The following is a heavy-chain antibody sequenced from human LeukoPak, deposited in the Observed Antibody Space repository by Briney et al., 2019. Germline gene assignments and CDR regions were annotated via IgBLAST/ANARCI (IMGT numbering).Heavy chain of an antibody. CDR1: GYTFTGYY. V-gene: IGHV1-2*06. D-gene: IGHD4-11*01. J-gene: IGHJ4*02. Sequence: AASVKVSCKVSGYTFTGYYMHWMRQAPGQGLEWMGRINPNSGGTNYAQKFRGRVTMTRDTSISTAYMELSRLRSDDTAVYYCARVINSLGYLDYWGQGTLVTVSS. CDR3: ARVINSLGYLDY. CDR2: INPNSGGT.